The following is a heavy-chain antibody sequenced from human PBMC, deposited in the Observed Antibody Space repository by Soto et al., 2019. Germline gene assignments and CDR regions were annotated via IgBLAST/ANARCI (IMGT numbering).Heavy chain of an antibody. D-gene: IGHD6-13*01. CDR2: IYYSGST. CDR3: ARVFGSSSWYTSSYYYYYGMDV. Sequence: SETLSLTCTVSGGSISSYYWSWIRQPPGKGLEWIGYIYYSGSTNYKPALKSRVTISVDTPKTQFSLKLSSETAADTAVYYCARVFGSSSWYTSSYYYYYGMDVWGQGTTVTVSS. V-gene: IGHV4-59*01. CDR1: GGSISSYY. J-gene: IGHJ6*02.